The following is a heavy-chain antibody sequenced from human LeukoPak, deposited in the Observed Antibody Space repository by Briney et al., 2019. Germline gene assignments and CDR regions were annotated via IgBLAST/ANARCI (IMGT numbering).Heavy chain of an antibody. CDR1: GFTFSSYS. D-gene: IGHD2-2*01. V-gene: IGHV3-21*01. CDR2: ISSSSSYI. Sequence: GGSLRLSCAASGFTFSSYSMNWVRQAPGKGLEWVSSISSSSSYIYYADSVKGRFTISRDNAKNSLYLQMNSLRAEDTAVYYCARDHIVVVPAATPMDHWGQGTLVTVSS. CDR3: ARDHIVVVPAATPMDH. J-gene: IGHJ4*02.